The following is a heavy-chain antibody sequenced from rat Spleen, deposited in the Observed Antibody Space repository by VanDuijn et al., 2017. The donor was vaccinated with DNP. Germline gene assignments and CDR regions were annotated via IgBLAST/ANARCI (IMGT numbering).Heavy chain of an antibody. V-gene: IGHV2-6*01. D-gene: IGHD3-1*01. CDR1: GFSLSNFT. Sequence: QVQLRESGPGLMQPSQTLSLTCTVTGFSLSNFTVSWIRQPPGKGLEWIAAMSSGGTAYSTALLKTRLRLSRDTSKIKVFLQMNSLQSEDTAMYFCARHPDYGGQGVMVTVSS. CDR2: MSSGGTA. J-gene: IGHJ2*01. CDR3: ARHPDY.